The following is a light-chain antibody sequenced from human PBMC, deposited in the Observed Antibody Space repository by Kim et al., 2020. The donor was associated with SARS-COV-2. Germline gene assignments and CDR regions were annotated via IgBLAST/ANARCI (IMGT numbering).Light chain of an antibody. CDR3: AAWDDSLNGVV. Sequence: GQRVTISCSGSSSNIGSHTVNWYQQLPGTAPKLLISSNNQRPSGVPDRFSGSKSGTSASLAISGLQSEDEADYYCAAWDDSLNGVVFGGGTQLTVL. CDR2: SNN. V-gene: IGLV1-44*01. CDR1: SSNIGSHT. J-gene: IGLJ2*01.